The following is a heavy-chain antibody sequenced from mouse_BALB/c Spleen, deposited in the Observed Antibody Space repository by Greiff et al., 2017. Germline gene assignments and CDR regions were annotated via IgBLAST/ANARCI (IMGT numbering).Heavy chain of an antibody. Sequence: QVQLKESGPGLVAPSQSLSITCTVSGFSLTGYGVNWVRQPPGKGLEWLGMIWGDGSTDYNSALKSRLSISKDNSKSQVFLKMNSLQTDDTARYYCARASNYYGSSSYWYFDVWGAGTTVTVSS. J-gene: IGHJ1*01. CDR1: GFSLTGYG. D-gene: IGHD1-1*01. V-gene: IGHV2-6-7*01. CDR3: ARASNYYGSSSYWYFDV. CDR2: IWGDGST.